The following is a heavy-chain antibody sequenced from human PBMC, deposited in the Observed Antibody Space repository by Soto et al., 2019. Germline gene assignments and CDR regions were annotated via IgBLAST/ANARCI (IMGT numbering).Heavy chain of an antibody. J-gene: IGHJ4*02. CDR1: GGSISSGGYY. CDR2: IYYSGST. V-gene: IGHV4-31*03. Sequence: SETLSLTCTVSGGSISSGGYYWSWIRQHPGKGLEWIGYIYYSGSTYYNPSLKSRVTISVDTSKNQFSLKLSSVTAADTAVYYCARHQLYYYDSSGYYYFDYWGQGTLVTVSS. D-gene: IGHD3-22*01. CDR3: ARHQLYYYDSSGYYYFDY.